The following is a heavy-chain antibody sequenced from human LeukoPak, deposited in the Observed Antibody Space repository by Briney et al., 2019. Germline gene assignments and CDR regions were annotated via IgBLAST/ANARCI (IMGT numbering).Heavy chain of an antibody. CDR1: GFTFSSYA. V-gene: IGHV3-30*04. J-gene: IGHJ5*02. CDR2: ISYDGRNK. Sequence: GGSLRLSCAASGFTFSSYAMHWVRQAPGKGLEWVAVISYDGRNKYYADSVKGRFTISRDNSKNTLYLQMNSLRAEDTAVYYCAREYYYGSGSYNSGWFDPWGQGTLVTVSS. CDR3: AREYYYGSGSYNSGWFDP. D-gene: IGHD3-10*01.